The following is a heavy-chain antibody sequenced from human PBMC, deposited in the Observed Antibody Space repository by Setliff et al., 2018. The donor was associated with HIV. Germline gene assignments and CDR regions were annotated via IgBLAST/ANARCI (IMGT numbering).Heavy chain of an antibody. D-gene: IGHD3-22*01. Sequence: ASVKVSCKASGGSFSSYAITWVRQAPGQGLEWMGWISPYNGDTRFAQSLQGRVTLTTDTSTNTAYMEMRTLRSDDTAVYYCVRGVTRDISGYYRDEYFQHWGQGTPVTVSS. V-gene: IGHV1-18*01. CDR1: GGSFSSYA. CDR3: VRGVTRDISGYYRDEYFQH. J-gene: IGHJ1*01. CDR2: ISPYNGDT.